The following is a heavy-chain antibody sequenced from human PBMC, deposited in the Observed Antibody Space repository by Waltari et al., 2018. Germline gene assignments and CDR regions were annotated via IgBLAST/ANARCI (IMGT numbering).Heavy chain of an antibody. D-gene: IGHD3-3*01. V-gene: IGHV1-69*15. CDR3: ARDPRYDFWSGYFYGWFDP. Sequence: QVQLVQSGAEVKKPGSSVKVSCKASGGTFSSYAISWVRQAPGQGLEWMGRIIPIFGTANYAQKFQGRVTITADESTSTAYMELSSLRSEDTAVYYCARDPRYDFWSGYFYGWFDPWGQGTLVTVSS. CDR1: GGTFSSYA. CDR2: IIPIFGTA. J-gene: IGHJ5*02.